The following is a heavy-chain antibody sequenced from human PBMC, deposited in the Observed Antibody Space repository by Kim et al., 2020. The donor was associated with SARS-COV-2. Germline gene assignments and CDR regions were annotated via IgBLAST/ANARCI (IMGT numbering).Heavy chain of an antibody. J-gene: IGHJ5*02. D-gene: IGHD6-19*01. CDR3: ASPGIAVAGTASS. Sequence: YNPSLKSRVTISVDTSKNQFSRKLSSVTAADTAVYYCASPGIAVAGTASSWGQGTLVTVSS. V-gene: IGHV4-34*01.